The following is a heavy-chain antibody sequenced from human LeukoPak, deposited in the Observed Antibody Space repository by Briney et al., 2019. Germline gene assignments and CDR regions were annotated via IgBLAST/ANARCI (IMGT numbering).Heavy chain of an antibody. CDR1: GYTLTELS. CDR3: ATGYYYASGTYPFVFDY. V-gene: IGHV1-24*01. Sequence: GASVKVSCKVSGYTLTELSMHWVRQAPGKGLEWMGGFDPEAGETVYAHKFQGRVTMTEDTSTDTAYMELSSLRSEDTALYYCATGYYYASGTYPFVFDYWGQGTLVTVSS. J-gene: IGHJ4*02. CDR2: FDPEAGET. D-gene: IGHD3-10*01.